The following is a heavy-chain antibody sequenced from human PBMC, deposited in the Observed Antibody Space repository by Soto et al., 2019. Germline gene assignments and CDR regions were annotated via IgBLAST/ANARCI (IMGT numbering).Heavy chain of an antibody. Sequence: QVQLVQSGDEVKKPGASVKVSCKASGYTFTTYGISWVRQAPGQGLEWMGWISAYNGDPKYAQNVQDRVSMTTDTPTSTAYMELRSLRSDDTAVYYCAREGSWPYYYYGMDVWGQGTTVTVSS. J-gene: IGHJ6*02. CDR2: ISAYNGDP. CDR1: GYTFTTYG. CDR3: AREGSWPYYYYGMDV. D-gene: IGHD6-13*01. V-gene: IGHV1-18*01.